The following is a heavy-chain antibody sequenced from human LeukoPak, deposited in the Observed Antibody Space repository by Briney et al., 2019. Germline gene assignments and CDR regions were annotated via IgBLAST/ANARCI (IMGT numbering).Heavy chain of an antibody. CDR1: GFTFSIYS. D-gene: IGHD1-26*01. CDR2: ISTHSNYI. V-gene: IGHV3-21*04. Sequence: GGSLRLSCAASGFTFSIYSMNWVRQAPGKGLEWVSSISTHSNYIYYADSVKGRFTISRDNSKNTLYLHMNSLRVDDTALYYCAKSSRVGTYYFDHWGQGTVVTVSS. CDR3: AKSSRVGTYYFDH. J-gene: IGHJ4*02.